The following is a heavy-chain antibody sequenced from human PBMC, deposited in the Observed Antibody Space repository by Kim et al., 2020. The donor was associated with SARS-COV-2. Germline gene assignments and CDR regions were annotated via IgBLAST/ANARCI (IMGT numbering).Heavy chain of an antibody. CDR3: ARLHPYRQYPPFDY. CDR1: GGSISSSSYY. CDR2: IYYSGST. J-gene: IGHJ4*02. Sequence: SETLSLTCTVSGGSISSSSYYWGWIRQPQGKGLEWIGSIYYSGSTYYNPSLRRRVTTSVDTSKNQFSLKLSSVTAAATAVYYCARLHPYRQYPPFDYWGPGTLVTVSP. V-gene: IGHV4-39*01. D-gene: IGHD2-2*01.